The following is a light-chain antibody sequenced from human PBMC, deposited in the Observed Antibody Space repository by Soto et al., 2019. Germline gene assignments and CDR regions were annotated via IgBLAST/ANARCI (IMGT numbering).Light chain of an antibody. V-gene: IGKV3-15*01. CDR3: QQYDSGPQT. Sequence: EIVMTHSPATLSVSPGERGTLSCRASQSVSTNLAWYQQRPGQAPRLLIYGVSTRATGIPARFSGSGSGTDLAGAINSLQSEDFAVYYCQQYDSGPQTLGQGTKVDIK. J-gene: IGKJ1*01. CDR2: GVS. CDR1: QSVSTN.